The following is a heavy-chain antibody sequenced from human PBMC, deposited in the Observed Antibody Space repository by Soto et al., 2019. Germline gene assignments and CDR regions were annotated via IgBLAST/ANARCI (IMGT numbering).Heavy chain of an antibody. CDR2: IYYSGST. CDR1: GGCISSYY. D-gene: IGHD3-10*01. CDR3: ARVWGGAFDI. J-gene: IGHJ3*02. Sequence: LSLTCTVSGGCISSYYWSWIRQPPGKRLEWIGYIYYSGSTNYNPSLKSRVTISVDTSKNQFSLKLSSVTAADTAVYYCARVWGGAFDIWGQGTTVTVSS. V-gene: IGHV4-59*01.